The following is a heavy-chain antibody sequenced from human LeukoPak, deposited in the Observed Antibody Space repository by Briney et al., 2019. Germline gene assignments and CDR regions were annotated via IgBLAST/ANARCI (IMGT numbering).Heavy chain of an antibody. CDR3: ARGNSGNYYIYYYYYMDV. CDR1: GGSISSSSYY. D-gene: IGHD3-10*01. V-gene: IGHV4-39*07. J-gene: IGHJ6*03. Sequence: SETLSLTCTVSGGSISSSSYYWGWIRQPPGKGLEWIGSIYYSGSTFYNPSLKSRVSISVDTSKNQFSLKVSSVTAADTAVYYCARGNSGNYYIYYYYYMDVWGKGTTVTVSS. CDR2: IYYSGST.